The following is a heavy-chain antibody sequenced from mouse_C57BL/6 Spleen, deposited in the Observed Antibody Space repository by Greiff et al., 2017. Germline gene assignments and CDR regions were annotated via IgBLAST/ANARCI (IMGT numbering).Heavy chain of an antibody. J-gene: IGHJ4*01. CDR3: VRHETARRDAMDY. Sequence: EVKVVESGGGLVQPKGSLKLSCAASGFSFNTYAMNWVRQAPGKGLEWVARIRSKSNNYATYYADSVKDRFTISRDDSESMLYLQMNNLKTEDTAMYYCVRHETARRDAMDYWGQGTSVTVSS. D-gene: IGHD1-2*01. CDR2: IRSKSNNYAT. CDR1: GFSFNTYA. V-gene: IGHV10-1*01.